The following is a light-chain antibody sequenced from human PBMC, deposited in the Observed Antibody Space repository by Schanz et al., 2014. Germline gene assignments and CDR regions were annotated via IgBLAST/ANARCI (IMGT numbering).Light chain of an antibody. J-gene: IGKJ1*01. Sequence: VMTQSPATLSVSPGESATLSCRASQSVSSNLAWFQQKPGQAPRLLIYRASSRAPGISARFSGSGSGTVFTLTISRLEPEDFAVYYCQQYGSSPWTFGQGTKVEIK. V-gene: IGKV3-20*01. CDR1: QSVSSN. CDR2: RAS. CDR3: QQYGSSPWT.